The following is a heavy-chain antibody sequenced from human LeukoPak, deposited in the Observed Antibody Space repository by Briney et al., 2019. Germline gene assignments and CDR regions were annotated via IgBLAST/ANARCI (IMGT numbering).Heavy chain of an antibody. D-gene: IGHD5-24*01. CDR2: IIPIFGTA. V-gene: IGHV1-69*13. J-gene: IGHJ4*02. Sequence: SVKVSCKASGGTFSSYAISWVRQAPGQGLEWMGGIIPIFGTANYAQRFQGRVTITADESTSTAYMELSSLRSEDTAVYYCARAESEDHAREIASWTDYWGQGTLVTVSS. CDR3: ARAESEDHAREIASWTDY. CDR1: GGTFSSYA.